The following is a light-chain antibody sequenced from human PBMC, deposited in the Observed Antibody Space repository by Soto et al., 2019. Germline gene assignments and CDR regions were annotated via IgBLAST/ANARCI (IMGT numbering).Light chain of an antibody. CDR1: QSVSSY. Sequence: EIVLTQSPATLSLSPGERATLSCRASQSVSSYLAWYQQKPGQAPRLLIYDASNRATGIPARFSGSGSGTDFTLTISSLEPEDFAVYYCQQRSNWPPEFTFGPGTKVD. CDR3: QQRSNWPPEFT. J-gene: IGKJ3*01. CDR2: DAS. V-gene: IGKV3-11*01.